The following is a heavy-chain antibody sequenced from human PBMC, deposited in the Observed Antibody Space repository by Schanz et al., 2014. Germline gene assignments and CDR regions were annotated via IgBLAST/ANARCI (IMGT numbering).Heavy chain of an antibody. Sequence: QVQLQQWGAGLLKPSETLSLTCAVSGYSISRSNWWGWIRQPPGKGLEFIGYIYYSGNTYYNPSLKSRVTMSLDTSKNQFSLKLPSVTAVDTAVYYCAGMATVTYFDFWGQGALVTVSS. CDR1: GYSISRSNW. CDR3: AGMATVTYFDF. CDR2: IYYSGNT. D-gene: IGHD4-17*01. V-gene: IGHV4-28*01. J-gene: IGHJ4*02.